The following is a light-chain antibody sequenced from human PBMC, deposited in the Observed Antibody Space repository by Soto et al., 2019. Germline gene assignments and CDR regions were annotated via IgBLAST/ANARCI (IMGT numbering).Light chain of an antibody. Sequence: DIQMTQSPATLSASVGDRVTITCRASQSFSSWLAWYQQKPGKAPKLLIYDASSLESGVPSRFSGSGSGKKFTLTISSLQPDDFATYYCKKYNTFYSFGPGTKLEIK. CDR1: QSFSSW. CDR2: DAS. CDR3: KKYNTFYS. J-gene: IGKJ2*03. V-gene: IGKV1-5*01.